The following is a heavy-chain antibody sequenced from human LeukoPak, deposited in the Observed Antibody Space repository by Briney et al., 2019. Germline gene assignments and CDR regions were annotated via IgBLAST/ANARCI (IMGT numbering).Heavy chain of an antibody. Sequence: PGGSLRLSCAASGFTFNTHAMSWVRQAPGKGLEWVSAISAGGGGSTYYADSVKGQFTISKDKSKNTPYLQMNSLRAEDTAVYYCAKPEVAGHGRLDYWGQGTPVTVSS. D-gene: IGHD2-15*01. V-gene: IGHV3-23*01. CDR3: AKPEVAGHGRLDY. J-gene: IGHJ4*02. CDR1: GFTFNTHA. CDR2: ISAGGGGST.